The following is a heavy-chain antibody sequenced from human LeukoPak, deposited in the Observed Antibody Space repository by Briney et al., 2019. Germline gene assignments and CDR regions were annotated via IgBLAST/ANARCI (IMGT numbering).Heavy chain of an antibody. V-gene: IGHV4-59*01. Sequence: SETLSLTCTVSGGSISSYYWSWIRQPPGKGVEWMGYIYYSGSTNYNPSLKSRVTISVDTSKNQFSLRLSSVTAADTAVYYCARVGYCSSTSCPDHYYYYYYMDVWGKGTTVTVSS. CDR1: GGSISSYY. CDR2: IYYSGST. J-gene: IGHJ6*03. CDR3: ARVGYCSSTSCPDHYYYYYYMDV. D-gene: IGHD2-2*01.